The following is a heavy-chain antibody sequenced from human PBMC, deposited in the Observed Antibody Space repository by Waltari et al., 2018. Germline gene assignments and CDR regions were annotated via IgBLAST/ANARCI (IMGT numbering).Heavy chain of an antibody. V-gene: IGHV3-23*03. CDR3: AKNGDYSNSRDAFDI. Sequence: EVQLLESGGGLVQPGGSLRLSCAASGFTFSSYAMSWVRQAPGKGLEWVSVIYSAGSTYDADSVKVRFTISRDNSKNTLYLQMNSLRAEDTAVYYCAKNGDYSNSRDAFDIWGQGTMVTVSS. J-gene: IGHJ3*02. CDR2: IYSAGST. D-gene: IGHD4-4*01. CDR1: GFTFSSYA.